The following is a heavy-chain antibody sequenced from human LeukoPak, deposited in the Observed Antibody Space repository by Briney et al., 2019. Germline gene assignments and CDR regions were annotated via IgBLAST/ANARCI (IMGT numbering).Heavy chain of an antibody. J-gene: IGHJ4*02. CDR1: GGTFSSYA. CDR2: IIPILGIA. D-gene: IGHD4-17*01. V-gene: IGHV1-69*04. CDR3: ARGGYGDYPNDY. Sequence: ASVTVSCKASGGTFSSYAISWVRQAPGQGLEWMGRIIPILGIANYAQKFQGRVTITADKSTSTAYMELSSLRSEDTAVYYCARGGYGDYPNDYWGQGTLVTVS.